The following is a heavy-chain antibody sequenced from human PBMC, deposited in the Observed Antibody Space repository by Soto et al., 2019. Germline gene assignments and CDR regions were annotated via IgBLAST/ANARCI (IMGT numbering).Heavy chain of an antibody. D-gene: IGHD4-17*01. CDR1: GYTFTTYY. CDR2: INPGGVST. V-gene: IGHV1-46*01. CDR3: ARGGNGDNVGYWYFDL. Sequence: QVQLVQSGAEVKKPGASVEVSCKASGYTFTTYYIHWVRHAPGQGLEWMGVINPGGVSTKYAQKFQDRVTMTSDTSTSTVYTDLSSLLSDDTAVYFCARGGNGDNVGYWYFDLWGRGTLVTVSP. J-gene: IGHJ2*01.